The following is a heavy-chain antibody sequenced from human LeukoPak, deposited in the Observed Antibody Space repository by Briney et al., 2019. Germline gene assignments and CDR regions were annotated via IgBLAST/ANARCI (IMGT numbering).Heavy chain of an antibody. CDR2: IWYDGSNK. CDR1: GFTFSSYG. V-gene: IGHV3-33*01. CDR3: ARDPARYCSSTSCSRSLDY. D-gene: IGHD2-2*01. J-gene: IGHJ4*02. Sequence: GGSLRLSCAASGFTFSSYGMHWVRQAPGKGLEWGAVIWYDGSNKYYADSVKGRFTISRDNSKNTLYLQMNSLRAEDTAVYYCARDPARYCSSTSCSRSLDYWGQGTLVTVSS.